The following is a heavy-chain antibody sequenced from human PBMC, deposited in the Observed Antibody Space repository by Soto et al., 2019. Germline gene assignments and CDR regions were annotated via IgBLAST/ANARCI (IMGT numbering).Heavy chain of an antibody. CDR3: ARDARIAVAYGMDV. V-gene: IGHV3-33*01. CDR1: GFTFNTFG. CDR2: IWYDGGEK. D-gene: IGHD6-19*01. Sequence: QVQLVESGGGVVQPGRSLRLSCAASGFTFNTFGMHWVRQAPGKGLEWVAVIWYDGGEKHYAASVKGRFTISRDNSKNTLFLQMNSLRAEDTAVYYRARDARIAVAYGMDVWGQGTTVTVSS. J-gene: IGHJ6*02.